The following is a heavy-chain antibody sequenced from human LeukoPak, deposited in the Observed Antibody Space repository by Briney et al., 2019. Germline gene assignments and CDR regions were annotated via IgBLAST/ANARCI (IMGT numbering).Heavy chain of an antibody. V-gene: IGHV3-53*01. J-gene: IGHJ6*03. CDR1: GFTVSSNY. CDR3: ARGGDTYYYYYYMDV. D-gene: IGHD3-16*01. CDR2: IYSGGST. Sequence: PGGSLRLSCAASGFTVSSNYMSWVRQAPGKGLEWVSVIYSGGSTYYADSVKGRFTISRDNSKNTLYLQMNSLRVEDTAVYYCARGGDTYYYYYYMDVWGKGTTVTVSS.